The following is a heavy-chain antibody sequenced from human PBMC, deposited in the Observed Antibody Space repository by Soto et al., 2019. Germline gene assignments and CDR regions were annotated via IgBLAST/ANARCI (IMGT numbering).Heavy chain of an antibody. CDR2: ISGSGDTK. CDR1: GFTFSSCS. CDR3: ARESEDLTSNFDY. J-gene: IGHJ4*02. V-gene: IGHV3-48*01. Sequence: PGGSLRLSCASSGFTFSSCSMNWVRQAPGKGLEWVSFISGSGDTKYYADSVKGRFTISREHAKNSLYLQMSSLSAEDTAVYYCARESEDLTSNFDYWGQGTLVTVSS.